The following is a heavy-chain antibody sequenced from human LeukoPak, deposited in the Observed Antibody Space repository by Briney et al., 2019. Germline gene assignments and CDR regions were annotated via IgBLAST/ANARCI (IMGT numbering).Heavy chain of an antibody. V-gene: IGHV3-21*01. Sequence: PGGSLRLSCAASGLTISSYSMNWVRQAPGKGLEWVSSISSSSSYIYYADSVKGRFTISRDNAKNSLYLQMNSLRAEDTAVYYCARDRKAAAGTPYFDYWGQGTLVTVSS. CDR3: ARDRKAAAGTPYFDY. CDR1: GLTISSYS. J-gene: IGHJ4*02. CDR2: ISSSSSYI. D-gene: IGHD6-13*01.